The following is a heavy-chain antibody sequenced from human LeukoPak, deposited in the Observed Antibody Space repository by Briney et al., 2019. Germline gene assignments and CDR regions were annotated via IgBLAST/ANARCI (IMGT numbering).Heavy chain of an antibody. D-gene: IGHD2-15*01. Sequence: ASVKVSCTASGYTFTSYGISWVRQAPGQGLEWMGWINAYNGNTKYAQKVQGRVTITTDTSTSTAYMELRSLRSDDTAVYYCARRTCSGGSCIDAFDIWGQGTMVTVSS. CDR3: ARRTCSGGSCIDAFDI. J-gene: IGHJ3*02. V-gene: IGHV1-18*01. CDR2: INAYNGNT. CDR1: GYTFTSYG.